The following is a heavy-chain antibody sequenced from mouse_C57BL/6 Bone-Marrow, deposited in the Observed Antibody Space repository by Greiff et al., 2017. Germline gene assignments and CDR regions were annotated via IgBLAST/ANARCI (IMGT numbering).Heavy chain of an antibody. CDR2: IYPRSGNT. V-gene: IGHV1-81*01. D-gene: IGHD1-1*01. CDR3: ARSYYYGNSFSY. CDR1: GYTFTSYG. J-gene: IGHJ3*01. Sequence: QVQLKQSGAELARPGASVKLSCKASGYTFTSYGISWVKQRTGQGLEWIGEIYPRSGNTYYNEKFKGKATLTEDKSSSTAYMELRSLTSEDSAFYFCARSYYYGNSFSYWGQGTLVTVSA.